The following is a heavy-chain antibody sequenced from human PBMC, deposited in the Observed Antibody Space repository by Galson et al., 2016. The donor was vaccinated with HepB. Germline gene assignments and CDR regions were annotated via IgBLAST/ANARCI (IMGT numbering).Heavy chain of an antibody. Sequence: QSGAEVKKPGESLKISCQASGYSFTDYWITWVRQMPGKGLEWMGRIDPRDSYIKYIPSFQGRVTISVDRSISAAYLQWSRLGTSDTAAYYCARHCHSSCSEADDVWGQGSLVTVSS. CDR3: ARHCHSSCSEADDV. V-gene: IGHV5-10-1*01. J-gene: IGHJ4*02. D-gene: IGHD2/OR15-2a*01. CDR2: IDPRDSYI. CDR1: GYSFTDYW.